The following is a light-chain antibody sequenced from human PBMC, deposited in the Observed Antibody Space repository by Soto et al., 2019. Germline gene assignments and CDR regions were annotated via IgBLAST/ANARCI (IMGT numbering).Light chain of an antibody. CDR2: GAS. V-gene: IGKV3-20*01. CDR3: QQYGRSLP. CDR1: QSASSSY. J-gene: IGKJ1*01. Sequence: DIVLTLSPGTPSLSPGERATLSCRASQSASSSYLAWYQQRPGPAPRLLIYGASSRATGIPDRFSGSGSGTDFTLTISRLEPEDFAVYYCQQYGRSLPFGQGTKV.